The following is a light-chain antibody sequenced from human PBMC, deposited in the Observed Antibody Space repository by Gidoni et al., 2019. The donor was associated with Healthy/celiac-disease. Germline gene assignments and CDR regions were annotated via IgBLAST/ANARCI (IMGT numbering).Light chain of an antibody. J-gene: IGKJ2*01. CDR3: QQRSNWPWT. V-gene: IGKV3-11*01. CDR1: QSVSSY. CDR2: DAS. Sequence: EIVLTQSPATLSLSPGERATLSCRASQSVSSYLAWYQQKPGQAPRLLIYDASNRATGSPARFSGSGSGTDFTLTISSLEPEDFAVYYCQQRSNWPWTFGQXTKLEIK.